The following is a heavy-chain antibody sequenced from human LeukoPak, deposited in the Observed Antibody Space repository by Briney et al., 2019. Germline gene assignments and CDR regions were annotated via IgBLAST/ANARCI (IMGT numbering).Heavy chain of an antibody. CDR3: AKDLIMGTIGDFDY. D-gene: IGHD4-17*01. J-gene: IGHJ4*02. CDR2: ISGSGGST. Sequence: GGSLRLSCAASGFTFSSYAMSWVRQAPGKGLEWVSVISGSGGSTYYADSVKGRFTISRDNSKNTLYLQLNSLRAEDTAVYYCAKDLIMGTIGDFDYWGQGTLVTVSS. V-gene: IGHV3-23*01. CDR1: GFTFSSYA.